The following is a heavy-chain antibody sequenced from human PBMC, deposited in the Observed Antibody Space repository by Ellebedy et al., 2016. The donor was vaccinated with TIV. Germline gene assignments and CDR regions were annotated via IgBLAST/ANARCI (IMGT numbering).Heavy chain of an antibody. V-gene: IGHV3-48*02. D-gene: IGHD3-10*01. CDR1: GFTFSSLA. Sequence: GGSLRLSXAASGFTFSSLAMHWVRQAPGKGLEWVSYISKTANSIYYAGSVRGRFTISRDNAKNSLYLQMNSLRDEDTAVYYCATTTPYGTTWFGSIDYWGQGTLVTVSS. J-gene: IGHJ4*02. CDR3: ATTTPYGTTWFGSIDY. CDR2: ISKTANSI.